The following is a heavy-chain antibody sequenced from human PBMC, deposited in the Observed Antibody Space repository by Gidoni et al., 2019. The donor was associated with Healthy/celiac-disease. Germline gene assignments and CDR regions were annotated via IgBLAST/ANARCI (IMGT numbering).Heavy chain of an antibody. J-gene: IGHJ3*02. Sequence: EVQLLESGGGLVQPGESLRLSCAASGFTFSSYAMSWVRQAPGKGLEWVSAISGSGGRTYYADSGKGRFTIPRDNSKNTLYLQMNSLRAEETAVYYCASVRGQLVRGAFDIWGQGTMVTVSS. CDR1: GFTFSSYA. D-gene: IGHD6-6*01. CDR2: ISGSGGRT. V-gene: IGHV3-23*01. CDR3: ASVRGQLVRGAFDI.